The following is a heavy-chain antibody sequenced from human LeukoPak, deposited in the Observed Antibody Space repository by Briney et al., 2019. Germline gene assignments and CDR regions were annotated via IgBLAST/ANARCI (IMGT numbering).Heavy chain of an antibody. CDR1: GFTFSSYA. V-gene: IGHV3-23*01. J-gene: IGHJ4*02. CDR3: AKAAMVRGVIITIY. CDR2: ISGSGGST. Sequence: GGSLRLSCAASGFTFSSYAMSWVRQAPGKGLEWVSSISGSGGSTYYADSVKGRFTISRDNSKNTLYLQMNSLRAEDTAVYYCAKAAMVRGVIITIYWGQGTLATVSS. D-gene: IGHD3-10*01.